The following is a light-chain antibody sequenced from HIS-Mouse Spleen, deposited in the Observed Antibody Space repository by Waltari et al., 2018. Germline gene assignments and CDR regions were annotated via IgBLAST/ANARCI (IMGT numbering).Light chain of an antibody. CDR3: QQLNSDPPT. CDR2: AAS. CDR1: QGISSY. Sequence: DIQLTQSPSFLSASVGDRVTITCRASQGISSYLAWYQQKPGKAPKLLIYAASTLQSGVPSRVSGSGSGTEFTLTISSLQPEDFATYYCQQLNSDPPTFGQGTKVEIK. J-gene: IGKJ1*01. V-gene: IGKV1-9*01.